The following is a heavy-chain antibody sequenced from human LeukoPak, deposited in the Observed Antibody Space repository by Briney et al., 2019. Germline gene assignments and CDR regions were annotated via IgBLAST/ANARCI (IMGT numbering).Heavy chain of an antibody. CDR3: ATHYYYDSSGYYYDGNWFDP. Sequence: SSETLSLTCAVYGGSFSGYYWSWIRQPPGKGLEWIGEINHSGSTNYNPSLKSRVTISVDTSKNQFSLKLSSVTAADTAVYYCATHYYYDSSGYYYDGNWFDPWGQGTLVTVSS. V-gene: IGHV4-34*01. D-gene: IGHD3-22*01. CDR2: INHSGST. CDR1: GGSFSGYY. J-gene: IGHJ5*02.